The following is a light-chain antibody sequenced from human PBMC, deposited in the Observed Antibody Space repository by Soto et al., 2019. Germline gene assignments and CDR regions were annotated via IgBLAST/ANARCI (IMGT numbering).Light chain of an antibody. V-gene: IGKV3-11*01. Sequence: EIVLTQSPPTLSLSPGERATLSCRASQSVSIYLAWYQQRPGQAPRLLIYDASNRATGIPARFSGSGSGTDFTLTISSLEPEDFAVYYCQQRVDWLTFGGGTKVEIK. CDR1: QSVSIY. J-gene: IGKJ4*01. CDR2: DAS. CDR3: QQRVDWLT.